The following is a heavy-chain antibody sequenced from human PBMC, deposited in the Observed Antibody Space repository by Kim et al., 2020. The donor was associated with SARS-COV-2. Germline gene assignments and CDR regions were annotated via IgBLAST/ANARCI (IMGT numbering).Heavy chain of an antibody. CDR3: ARDRGIQLWLPLYYFDY. D-gene: IGHD5-18*01. Sequence: GGSLRLSCAASGFTFSSYAMHWVRQAPGKGLEWVAVISYDGSNKYYADSVKGRFTISRDNSKNTLYLQMNSLRAEDTAVYYCARDRGIQLWLPLYYFDYWGQGTLVTVSS. J-gene: IGHJ4*02. V-gene: IGHV3-30*04. CDR2: ISYDGSNK. CDR1: GFTFSSYA.